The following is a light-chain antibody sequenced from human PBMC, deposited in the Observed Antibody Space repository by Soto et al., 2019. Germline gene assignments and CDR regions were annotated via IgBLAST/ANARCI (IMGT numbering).Light chain of an antibody. CDR2: DAS. CDR1: QSVSIY. Sequence: EIVLTQSPATLSLFPGERATLSCRASQSVSIYLAWYQQKPGQAPRLLIYDASNRATGIPARFSGSGSGTDFTLTISSLEPEDFAVYYCQHYNSYSEAFGQGTKVELK. V-gene: IGKV3-11*01. CDR3: QHYNSYSEA. J-gene: IGKJ1*01.